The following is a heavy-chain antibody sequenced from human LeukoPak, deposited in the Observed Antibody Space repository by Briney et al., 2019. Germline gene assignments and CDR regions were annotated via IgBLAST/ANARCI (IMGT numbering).Heavy chain of an antibody. Sequence: PGGSLRLSCAASGFTFSSCEMNWVRQAPGKGLEWVSYISSSGSTIYYADSVKGRFTISRDNAKKSLYLQMDSLRAEDTAVYYCARESGGGYSYEDYWGQGTLVTVSS. V-gene: IGHV3-48*03. CDR3: ARESGGGYSYEDY. CDR2: ISSSGSTI. J-gene: IGHJ4*02. D-gene: IGHD5-18*01. CDR1: GFTFSSCE.